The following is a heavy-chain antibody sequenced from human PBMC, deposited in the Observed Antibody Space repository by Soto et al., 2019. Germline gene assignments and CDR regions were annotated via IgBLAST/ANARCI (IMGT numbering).Heavy chain of an antibody. CDR3: ARGQRFSDSFDP. D-gene: IGHD3-3*01. Sequence: SETLSLTCTVSGGAISGYYWTWIRQPAGKGLEWIGRIYSSGGTKYNPSLKSRVDMSLDMSKSQFSLRLNSVTAADTAVYYCARGQRFSDSFDPWGQGTLVTVSS. CDR1: GGAISGYY. CDR2: IYSSGGT. J-gene: IGHJ5*02. V-gene: IGHV4-4*07.